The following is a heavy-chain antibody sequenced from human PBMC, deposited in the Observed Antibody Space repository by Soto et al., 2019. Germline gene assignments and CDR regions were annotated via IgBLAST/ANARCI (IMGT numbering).Heavy chain of an antibody. CDR1: GFTFSSYA. J-gene: IGHJ4*02. D-gene: IGHD1-26*01. CDR3: ARPLYSGGSYYGY. CDR2: ISYDGSNK. Sequence: GGSLRLSCAASGFTFSSYAMHWVRQAPGKGLEWVAVISYDGSNKYYADSVKGRFTISRDNSKNTLYLQMNSLRAEDTAVYYCARPLYSGGSYYGYWGQGTLVTVSS. V-gene: IGHV3-30-3*01.